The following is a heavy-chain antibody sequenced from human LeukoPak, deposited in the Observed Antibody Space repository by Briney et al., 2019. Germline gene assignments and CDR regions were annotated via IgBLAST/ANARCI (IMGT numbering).Heavy chain of an antibody. D-gene: IGHD3-22*01. CDR1: GFTFSSYW. CDR3: ARGPPYYYDSSGYYGALGPFDY. Sequence: GGSLRLSCAASGFTFSSYWMSWVRQAPGKGLEWVANIKQDGSEKYYVDSVKGRFTISRDNAKNSLYLQMNSLRAEDTAVYYCARGPPYYYDSSGYYGALGPFDYWGQGTLVTVSS. V-gene: IGHV3-7*01. CDR2: IKQDGSEK. J-gene: IGHJ4*02.